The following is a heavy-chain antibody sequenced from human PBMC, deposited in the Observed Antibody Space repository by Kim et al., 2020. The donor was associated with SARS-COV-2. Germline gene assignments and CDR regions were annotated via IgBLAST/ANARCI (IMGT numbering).Heavy chain of an antibody. V-gene: IGHV3-33*01. CDR3: ARDSLIGGYMDL. D-gene: IGHD2-15*01. CDR2: LWYDGSNK. Sequence: GGSLRLSCAASGFTFSIDGMHWVRQAPGKGLEWVAILWYDGSNKYYVDSVKGRFTISRDNSKNTLYLQMNSLRAEDTAVYYCARDSLIGGYMDLWGKGTTVTVSS. CDR1: GFTFSIDG. J-gene: IGHJ6*03.